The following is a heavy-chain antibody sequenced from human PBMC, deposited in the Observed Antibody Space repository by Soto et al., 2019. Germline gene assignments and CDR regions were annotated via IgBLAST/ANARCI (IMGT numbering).Heavy chain of an antibody. D-gene: IGHD6-13*01. CDR1: GYTFTSYG. J-gene: IGHJ6*02. Sequence: QVQLVQSGAEVKKPGASVKVSCKASGYTFTSYGISWVRQAPGQGLEWMGWISAYNGNTNYAQKLQGRVTMTTDTATSTAYMELRSLRSDDTAVYYCARDRSAAAGRWGYYYYGMDVWGQGTTVTVSS. V-gene: IGHV1-18*04. CDR3: ARDRSAAAGRWGYYYYGMDV. CDR2: ISAYNGNT.